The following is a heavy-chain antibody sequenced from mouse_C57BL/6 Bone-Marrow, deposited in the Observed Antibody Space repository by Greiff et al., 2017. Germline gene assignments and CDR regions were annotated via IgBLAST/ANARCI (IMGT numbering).Heavy chain of an antibody. Sequence: VKLVESGAELARPGASVKLSCKASGYTFTSYGISWVKQRTGQGLEWIGEIYPRSGNTSYNEKFKGKATLTADKSSSTAYMELRSLPSEDSAVYFCARWGPAWFAYWGQGTLVTVSA. V-gene: IGHV1-81*01. J-gene: IGHJ3*01. CDR2: IYPRSGNT. CDR1: GYTFTSYG. CDR3: ARWGPAWFAY.